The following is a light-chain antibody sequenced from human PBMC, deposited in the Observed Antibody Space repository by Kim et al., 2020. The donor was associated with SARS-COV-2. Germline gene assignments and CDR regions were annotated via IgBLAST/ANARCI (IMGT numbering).Light chain of an antibody. Sequence: ASVGARVTIPCRASQGISNSLAWYQQKPGKGPKVLIYDASTLQSGVPSRFSGSGSGTDFTLTISSLQPEDVATYYCQKYNSAPWTLGQGTKVEIK. V-gene: IGKV1-27*01. CDR2: DAS. J-gene: IGKJ1*01. CDR1: QGISNS. CDR3: QKYNSAPWT.